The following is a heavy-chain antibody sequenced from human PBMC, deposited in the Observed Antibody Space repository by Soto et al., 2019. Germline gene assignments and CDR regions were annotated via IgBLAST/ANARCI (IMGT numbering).Heavy chain of an antibody. Sequence: GGSLRLSCAASGFTSSSYAMSWVRQAPGKGLEWVSAISGSGGSTCYADSVKGRFTISRDNSKNTLYLQMNSLRAEDTAVYYCAKDLFIDSGSYDWYFDLWGRGTLVTVSS. CDR1: GFTSSSYA. D-gene: IGHD1-26*01. J-gene: IGHJ2*01. CDR2: ISGSGGST. V-gene: IGHV3-23*01. CDR3: AKDLFIDSGSYDWYFDL.